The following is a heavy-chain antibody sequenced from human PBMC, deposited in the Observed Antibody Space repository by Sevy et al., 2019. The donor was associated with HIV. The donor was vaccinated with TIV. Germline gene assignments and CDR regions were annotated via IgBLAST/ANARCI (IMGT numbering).Heavy chain of an antibody. J-gene: IGHJ4*02. D-gene: IGHD6-19*01. V-gene: IGHV1-69*13. CDR1: GGTFSTYG. CDR2: IIPILDTV. Sequence: SVKVSCKASGGTFSTYGISWARQAPGRGPEWMGGIIPILDTVNYAQKFQGRVTITADESTKTAYMELSSLRSEDTAVYYCAREGGNGWYYFDYWGQETLVTVSS. CDR3: AREGGNGWYYFDY.